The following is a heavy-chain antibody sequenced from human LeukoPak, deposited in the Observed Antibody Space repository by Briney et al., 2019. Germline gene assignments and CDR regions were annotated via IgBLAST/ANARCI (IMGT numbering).Heavy chain of an antibody. D-gene: IGHD3-10*01. CDR3: ARDLVRGSLDAFDI. CDR1: GGSISSYY. J-gene: IGHJ3*02. Sequence: SETLSLTCTVSGGSISSYYWSWIRQPPGKGLEWIGYIYYSGSTNYNPSLKSRVTISVDTSKNQFSLKLSSVTAADTAVYYCARDLVRGSLDAFDIWGQGTMVTVSS. V-gene: IGHV4-59*01. CDR2: IYYSGST.